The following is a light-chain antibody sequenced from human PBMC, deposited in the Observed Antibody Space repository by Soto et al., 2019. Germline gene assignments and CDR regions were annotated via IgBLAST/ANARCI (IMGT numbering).Light chain of an antibody. CDR2: RAS. V-gene: IGKV3-20*01. Sequence: IVLSQSPDTLSLSPGERASLSCRASQTVNNNYVAWYQQKPGQAPRLLIFRASNKATGIPDRFSGSGSGTEFTLTISSLQSEDFAVYYCQQYNSSPRTFGQGTKVDI. J-gene: IGKJ1*01. CDR3: QQYNSSPRT. CDR1: QTVNNNY.